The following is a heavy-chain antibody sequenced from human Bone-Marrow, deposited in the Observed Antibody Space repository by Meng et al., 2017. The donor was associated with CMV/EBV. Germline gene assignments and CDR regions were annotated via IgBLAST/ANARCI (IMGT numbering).Heavy chain of an antibody. CDR3: VREGRTTVITRYFDL. V-gene: IGHV3-72*01. D-gene: IGHD4-17*01. CDR2: NKNKANSYTT. J-gene: IGHJ2*01. Sequence: LNFSAHYIGWVRQAPEKGLEWVGRNKNKANSYTTEYAASVRGTFTISIDDSKNALYLQMNSLKTDDTAVYYCVREGRTTVITRYFDLWGRGTLVTVSS. CDR1: LNFSAHY.